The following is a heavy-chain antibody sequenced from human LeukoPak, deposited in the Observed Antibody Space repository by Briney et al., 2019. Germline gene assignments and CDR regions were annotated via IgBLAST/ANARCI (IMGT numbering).Heavy chain of an antibody. CDR1: GYTFTGYY. Sequence: ASVKVSCKASGYTFTGYYMHWVRQAPGQGLEWMGWINPNSGGTNYAQKFQGRVTMTRDTSISTAYMELSRLRSDDTAVYYCARVLYDSSGYYDAFDIWGQGTMVTVSS. V-gene: IGHV1-2*02. CDR2: INPNSGGT. CDR3: ARVLYDSSGYYDAFDI. J-gene: IGHJ3*02. D-gene: IGHD3-22*01.